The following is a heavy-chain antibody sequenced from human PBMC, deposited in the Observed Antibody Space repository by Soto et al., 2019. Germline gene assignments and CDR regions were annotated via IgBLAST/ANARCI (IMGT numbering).Heavy chain of an antibody. J-gene: IGHJ6*02. D-gene: IGHD3-3*01. CDR2: ISGSGGST. CDR3: AKDQRGEYDFWSGPHGGMDV. CDR1: GFNFSSYG. Sequence: GSMRLSWAAAGFNFSSYGMSWVRQAPGKGLEWVSAISGSGGSTYYADSVKGRFTISRDNSKNTLYLQMNSLRAEDTAVYYCAKDQRGEYDFWSGPHGGMDVWGQGTTVTVSS. V-gene: IGHV3-23*01.